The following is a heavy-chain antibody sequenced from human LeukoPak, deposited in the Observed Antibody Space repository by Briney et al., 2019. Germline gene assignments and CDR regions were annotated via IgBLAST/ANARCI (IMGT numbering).Heavy chain of an antibody. CDR3: ASYYDSSGSPSFDY. Sequence: SETLSLTCTVSGGSVSSGSYYWSWIRQPPGKGLEWIGYIYYSGSTYYNPSLKSRVTISVDTSKNQFSLKLSSVTAADTAVYYCASYYDSSGSPSFDYWGQGTLVTVSS. V-gene: IGHV4-30-4*08. D-gene: IGHD3-22*01. CDR1: GGSVSSGSYY. CDR2: IYYSGST. J-gene: IGHJ4*02.